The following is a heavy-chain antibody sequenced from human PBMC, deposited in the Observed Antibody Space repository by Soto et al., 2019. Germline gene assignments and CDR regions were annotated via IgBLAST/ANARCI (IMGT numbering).Heavy chain of an antibody. CDR3: ARAPPGGYHYSYGMDV. CDR1: GFTFSSYD. V-gene: IGHV3-13*01. CDR2: IGTAGDT. Sequence: EVQLVESGGGLVQPGGSLRLSCAASGFTFSSYDMQWVRQATGKGLDWVSAIGTAGDTYYPGSVNGRFTISRENANNSLYLQMNSLRDGHTAVYYCARAPPGGYHYSYGMDVWGQGTTVTVSS. D-gene: IGHD3-22*01. J-gene: IGHJ6*02.